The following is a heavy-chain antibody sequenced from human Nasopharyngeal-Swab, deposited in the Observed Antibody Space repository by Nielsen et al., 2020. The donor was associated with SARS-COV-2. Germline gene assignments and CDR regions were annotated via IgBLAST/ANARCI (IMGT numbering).Heavy chain of an antibody. J-gene: IGHJ4*02. Sequence: SGPTLVKPTQTLTLTCTFSGFSPSTTGESVGWIRQPPGKALEWLALIYWDDDKPYSPSLKSRLTITKDTSKNQVVLTMTNMDPVDTATYFCAHRTASFDYWGQGTLVTVSS. V-gene: IGHV2-5*02. CDR3: AHRTASFDY. D-gene: IGHD2-21*02. CDR1: GFSPSTTGES. CDR2: IYWDDDK.